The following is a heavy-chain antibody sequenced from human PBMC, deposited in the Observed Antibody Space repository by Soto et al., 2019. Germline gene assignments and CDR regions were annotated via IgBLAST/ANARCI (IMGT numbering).Heavy chain of an antibody. CDR1: GRSMISYY. CDR2: IYTGGNT. Sequence: PSETLSLTCNVSGRSMISYYWSWIRQPAGKGLEWSGRIYTGGNTNYNPSLKSRVTMSVDTSKSQCSLSLTSVTAADTAVYYCAREGDDRHFFFDSWGQGTLVTVSS. D-gene: IGHD3-3*02. V-gene: IGHV4-4*07. CDR3: AREGDDRHFFFDS. J-gene: IGHJ4*02.